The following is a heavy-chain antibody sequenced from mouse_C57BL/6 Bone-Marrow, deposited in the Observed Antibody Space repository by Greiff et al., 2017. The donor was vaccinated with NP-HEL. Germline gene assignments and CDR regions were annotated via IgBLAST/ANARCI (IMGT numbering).Heavy chain of an antibody. J-gene: IGHJ4*01. V-gene: IGHV1-26*01. Sequence: VQLQQSGPELVKPGASVKISCKASGYTFTDYYMNWVKQSHGKSLEWIGDINPNNGGTSYNQKFKGKATLTVDKSSSTAYMELRSLTSEDSAVYYCARDSSGPPYAMDYWGQGTSVTVSS. CDR1: GYTFTDYY. D-gene: IGHD3-2*02. CDR2: INPNNGGT. CDR3: ARDSSGPPYAMDY.